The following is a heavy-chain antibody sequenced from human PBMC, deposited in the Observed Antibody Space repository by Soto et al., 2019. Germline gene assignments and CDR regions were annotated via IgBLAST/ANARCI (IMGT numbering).Heavy chain of an antibody. J-gene: IGHJ5*02. D-gene: IGHD6-13*01. V-gene: IGHV4-59*01. Sequence: SETLSLTCAVSGDSMRSYYWSWIRQPPGKGLEWIGYIYYSGNTNYNPSLTSRVTISVDTSKNQFSLKLRSVTAADSAVYYCARGDSRPLGWFDPWGQGTLVTVSS. CDR2: IYYSGNT. CDR1: GDSMRSYY. CDR3: ARGDSRPLGWFDP.